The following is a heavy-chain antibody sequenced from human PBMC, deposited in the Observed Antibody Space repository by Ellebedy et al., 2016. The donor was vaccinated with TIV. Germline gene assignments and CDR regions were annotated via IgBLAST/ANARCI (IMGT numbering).Heavy chain of an antibody. D-gene: IGHD3-22*01. V-gene: IGHV3-15*01. CDR1: GFIFTDAW. CDR3: TTDSPTYYSGSPGYPFDY. CDR2: IRSYADGGTA. J-gene: IGHJ4*02. Sequence: PGGSLRLSCAASGFIFTDAWMSWVRRAPGKGLEWIGRIRSYADGGTADYGTPVKGRFTISRNDSQRMSFLRVNSLKIEDTAVYYCTTDSPTYYSGSPGYPFDYWGQGTLVTVSS.